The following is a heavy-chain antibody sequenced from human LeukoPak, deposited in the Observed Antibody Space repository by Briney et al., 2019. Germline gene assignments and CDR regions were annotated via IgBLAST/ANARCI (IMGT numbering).Heavy chain of an antibody. CDR1: GYTFTSYG. CDR3: ASCFWSGYKSSYYYGMDV. J-gene: IGHJ6*02. D-gene: IGHD3-3*01. CDR2: IIPILGIA. V-gene: IGHV1-69*04. Sequence: ASVKVSCKASGYTFTSYGISWVRQALGQGLEWMGRIIPILGIANYAQKFQGRVTITADKSTSTAYMELSSLRSEDTAVYYCASCFWSGYKSSYYYGMDVWGQGTTVTVSS.